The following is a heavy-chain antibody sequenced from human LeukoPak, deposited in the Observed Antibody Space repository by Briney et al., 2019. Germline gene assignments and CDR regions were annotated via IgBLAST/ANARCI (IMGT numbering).Heavy chain of an antibody. CDR3: AKDLTGWEEDY. CDR1: GFTFSSDW. CDR2: INNDGSGT. Sequence: PGGSLRLSCAASGFTFSSDWMHWVRQAPGKGLVWVSRINNDGSGTSYADSVKGRFTISRDNAKNTLYLQMNSLRAEDTAVYYCAKDLTGWEEDYWGQGTLVTVSS. D-gene: IGHD1-26*01. J-gene: IGHJ4*02. V-gene: IGHV3-74*01.